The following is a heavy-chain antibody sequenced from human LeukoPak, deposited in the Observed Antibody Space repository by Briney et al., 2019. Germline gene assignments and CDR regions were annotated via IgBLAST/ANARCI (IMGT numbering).Heavy chain of an antibody. J-gene: IGHJ4*02. CDR2: IIPIFGTA. CDR1: GGTFSSYA. CDR3: AREWAVREPNRGYFDY. V-gene: IGHV1-69*13. Sequence: SVKVSCKASGGTFSSYAISWVRQAPGQGLEWMGGIIPIFGTANYAQKFQGRVTITADESTSTAYMELSSLGSEDTAVYYCAREWAVREPNRGYFDYWGQGTLVTVSS. D-gene: IGHD3-10*01.